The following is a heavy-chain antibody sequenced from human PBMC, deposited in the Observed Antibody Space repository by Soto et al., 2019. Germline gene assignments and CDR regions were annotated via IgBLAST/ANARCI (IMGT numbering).Heavy chain of an antibody. J-gene: IGHJ6*02. CDR2: INHSGST. D-gene: IGHD6-13*01. CDR1: GGSFSGYY. CDR3: ARYSSSWHYYYYGMDV. Sequence: SETLSLTCAVYGGSFSGYYWSWIRQPPGKGLEWIGEINHSGSTNYNPYLKSRVNISVDTSKNQFSLKLSYVTAAETDVYYCARYSSSWHYYYYGMDVWGQGNTVT. V-gene: IGHV4-34*01.